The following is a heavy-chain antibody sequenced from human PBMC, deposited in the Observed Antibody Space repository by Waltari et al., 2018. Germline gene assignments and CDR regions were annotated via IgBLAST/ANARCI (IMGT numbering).Heavy chain of an antibody. CDR3: ARGPYCSSTSCYGQRIDY. CDR2: IYTNGST. D-gene: IGHD2-2*01. CDR1: GGSISSCCDS. V-gene: IGHV4-61*02. Sequence: QVQLQESGPRLVKPSQTLSITCTVSGGSISSCCDSWNWIRQPAGKGLELIGRIYTNGSTNYNPSLKSRVNTSVDTSKNQFSLSLSSLTAADTAVYYCARGPYCSSTSCYGQRIDYWGQGTLVTVSS. J-gene: IGHJ4*02.